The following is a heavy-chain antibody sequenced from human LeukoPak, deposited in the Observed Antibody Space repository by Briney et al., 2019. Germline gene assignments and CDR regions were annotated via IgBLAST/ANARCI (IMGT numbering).Heavy chain of an antibody. D-gene: IGHD2-21*01. V-gene: IGHV4-59*01. CDR3: ARTHGE. J-gene: IGHJ4*02. CDR1: GGSISSFY. Sequence: PSETLSLTCTVSGGSISSFYWSWIRQPPGKGLEWIGNIYNSGSTNYNPSLKSRVTISADTSKNQFSLKLSSVTAADTAVYFCARTHGEWGQGTLVTVSS. CDR2: IYNSGST.